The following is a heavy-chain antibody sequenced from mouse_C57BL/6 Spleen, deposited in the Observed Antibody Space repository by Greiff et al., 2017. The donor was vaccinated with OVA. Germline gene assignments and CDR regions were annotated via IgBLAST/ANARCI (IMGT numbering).Heavy chain of an antibody. CDR1: GYTFTSYW. Sequence: QVQLQQPGAELVKPGASVKMSCKASGYTFTSYWITWVKQRPGQGLEWIGDIYPGSGSTNYNEKFKSKATLTVDTSSSTAYMQLSSLTSEDAAVYYCARGIYYGYPGCAYWGQGTLVTVAA. D-gene: IGHD2-2*01. J-gene: IGHJ3*01. CDR3: ARGIYYGYPGCAY. V-gene: IGHV1-55*01. CDR2: IYPGSGST.